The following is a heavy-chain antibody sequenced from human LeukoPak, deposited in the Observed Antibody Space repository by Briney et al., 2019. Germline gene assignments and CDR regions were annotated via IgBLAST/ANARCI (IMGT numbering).Heavy chain of an antibody. D-gene: IGHD4-17*01. CDR3: ARALYGDYFDYYYGMDV. CDR2: ISYDGSNK. CDR1: GFTFSSYA. Sequence: PGRSLRLSCAASGFTFSSYAMHWVRQAPGKGLEWVAVISYDGSNKYYADFVKGRFTISRDNSKNTLYLQMNSLRAEDTAVYYCARALYGDYFDYYYGMDVWGQGTTVTVSS. V-gene: IGHV3-30*04. J-gene: IGHJ6*02.